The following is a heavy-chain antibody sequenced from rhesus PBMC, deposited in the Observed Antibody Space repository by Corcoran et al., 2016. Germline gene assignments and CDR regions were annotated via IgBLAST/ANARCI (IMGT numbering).Heavy chain of an antibody. CDR1: GYSVSIKS. CDR3: ARGWIQSFEY. D-gene: IGHD5-30*01. V-gene: IGHV4S14*01. J-gene: IGHJ4*01. CDR2: NDGVGGRN. Sequence: GQLQESGPGLVKPSEPLSPPRAVSGYSVSIKSWNWARQRPGKGVEGDGSNDGVGGRNFLNPSLRMRYTMAVDTSKNQCSWRQRSVNAADTAVYYWARGWIQSFEYWGQGVLVTVSS.